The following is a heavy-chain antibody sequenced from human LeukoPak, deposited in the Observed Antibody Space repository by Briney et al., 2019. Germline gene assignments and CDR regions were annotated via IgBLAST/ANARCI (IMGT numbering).Heavy chain of an antibody. CDR3: ASGDAGIARFDY. Sequence: SETLSLTCTVSGGSLSSYYWTWIRQPPGKGLGWIGYIYYTGSSNYNPSLKSRVTISGDTSNNQFSLKLSSVTAADTAVYYCASGDAGIARFDYWGQGTLVTASS. CDR1: GGSLSSYY. V-gene: IGHV4-59*08. D-gene: IGHD6-13*01. J-gene: IGHJ4*02. CDR2: IYYTGSS.